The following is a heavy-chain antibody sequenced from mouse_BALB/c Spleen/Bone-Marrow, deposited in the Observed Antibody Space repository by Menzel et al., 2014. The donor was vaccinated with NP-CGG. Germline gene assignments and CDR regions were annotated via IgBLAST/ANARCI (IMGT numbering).Heavy chain of an antibody. CDR2: INTYNGGT. V-gene: IGHV1-18*01. CDR1: GYSLTGYS. Sequence: EVKLVESGPELVKPGASMKISCKASGYSLTGYSMNWVKQSHGKNLEWIGLINTYNGGTNYNQKFKGKATLTVDKSSSTAYMEFLSLTSEDSAVYYCARSGTRGNYAMDYWGQGTSGTVSS. J-gene: IGHJ4*01. D-gene: IGHD4-1*01. CDR3: ARSGTRGNYAMDY.